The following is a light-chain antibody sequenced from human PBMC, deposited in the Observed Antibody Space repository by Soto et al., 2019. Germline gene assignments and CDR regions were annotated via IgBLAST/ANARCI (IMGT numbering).Light chain of an antibody. V-gene: IGKV1-5*03. CDR1: QGISTW. CDR2: KAS. Sequence: DIQMTQSPSTLSASVGDRVTITCRASQGISTWLAWYQQKPGKAPKLLIYKASTLKSGVPSRFSGSGSGTEFTLTISSLQPDDFATYYCQHYNSYSWTFGQGTKVDIK. CDR3: QHYNSYSWT. J-gene: IGKJ1*01.